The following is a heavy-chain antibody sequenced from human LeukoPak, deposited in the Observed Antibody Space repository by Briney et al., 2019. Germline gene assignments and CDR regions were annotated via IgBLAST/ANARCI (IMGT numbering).Heavy chain of an antibody. CDR3: AGGHYDILTGYYPFDY. D-gene: IGHD3-9*01. J-gene: IGHJ4*02. CDR2: INPNSGGT. V-gene: IGHV1-2*02. CDR1: GYTFTGYY. Sequence: ASVKVSCKASGYTFTGYYMHWVRQAPGQGLEWMGWINPNSGGTNYAQKLQGRVTMTTDTSTSTAYMELRSLRSDDTAVYYCAGGHYDILTGYYPFDYWGQGTLVTVSS.